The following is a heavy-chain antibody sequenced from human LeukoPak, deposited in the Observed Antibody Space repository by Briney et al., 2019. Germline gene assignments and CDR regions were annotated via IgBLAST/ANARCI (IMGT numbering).Heavy chain of an antibody. CDR3: ARVGGSYIEDY. J-gene: IGHJ4*02. D-gene: IGHD1-26*01. CDR2: INHSGST. V-gene: IGHV4-34*01. CDR1: GGSFSGYY. Sequence: PSETLSLTCAVYGGSFSGYYWSWIRQPPGKGLEWIGEINHSGSTNYNPSLKSRVTISVDTSKNQFSLKLSSVTAADTAVYYCARVGGSYIEDYWGQGTLVTVSS.